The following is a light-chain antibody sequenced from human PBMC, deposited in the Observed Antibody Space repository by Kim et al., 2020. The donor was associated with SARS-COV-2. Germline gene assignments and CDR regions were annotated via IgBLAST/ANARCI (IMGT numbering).Light chain of an antibody. J-gene: IGLJ2*01. V-gene: IGLV3-1*01. CDR1: KLGDKY. CDR2: QDS. Sequence: SYELTQPPSVSVSPGQTASITCSGDKLGDKYACWYQQKPGQSPVLVIYQDSKRPSGIPERFSGSNSGNTATLTISGTQAMDEADYYCQAWDSSSHVVFGGGPKLTVL. CDR3: QAWDSSSHVV.